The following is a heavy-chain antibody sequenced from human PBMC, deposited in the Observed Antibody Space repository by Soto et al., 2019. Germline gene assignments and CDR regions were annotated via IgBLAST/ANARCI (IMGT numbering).Heavy chain of an antibody. D-gene: IGHD3-16*02. CDR1: GFTFSSYS. CDR3: AKLSTTYHTDF. Sequence: PGGSLRLSCAASGFTFSSYSMNWVRQAPGKGLEWVSSISSSSSYIYYADSVKGRFTISRDNAKNTLFLQMNSLRAEDTAIFYCAKLSTTYHTDFWGQGTLVTVSS. J-gene: IGHJ4*02. V-gene: IGHV3-21*04. CDR2: ISSSSSYI.